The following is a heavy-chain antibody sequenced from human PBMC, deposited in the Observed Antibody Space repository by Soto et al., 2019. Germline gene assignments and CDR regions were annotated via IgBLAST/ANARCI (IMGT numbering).Heavy chain of an antibody. Sequence: ASVKVSCKASGYTFTGYYMHWVRQAPGQGLEWMGWINPNSGGTNHAQKFQGRVTMTRDTSISTAYMELSRLRSDDTAVYYCASPSALQYYDFWSGPNPLRNYYYGMDVWGQGTTVTVSS. CDR1: GYTFTGYY. D-gene: IGHD3-3*01. J-gene: IGHJ6*02. CDR2: INPNSGGT. V-gene: IGHV1-2*02. CDR3: ASPSALQYYDFWSGPNPLRNYYYGMDV.